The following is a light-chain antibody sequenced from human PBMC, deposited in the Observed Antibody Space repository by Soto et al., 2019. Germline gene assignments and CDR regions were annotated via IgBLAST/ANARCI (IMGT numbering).Light chain of an antibody. CDR2: DAS. CDR3: QQYGNFPYT. Sequence: EVVLTQSPVTLSLSPGERATLSCRASQSFRGLLAWYQQKPGQAPRLLIYDASSRATGVPDRVSGSGSGTDFTLTINRLEPEDFAVYYCQQYGNFPYTFGQGTKLEIK. CDR1: QSFRGL. J-gene: IGKJ2*01. V-gene: IGKV3-20*01.